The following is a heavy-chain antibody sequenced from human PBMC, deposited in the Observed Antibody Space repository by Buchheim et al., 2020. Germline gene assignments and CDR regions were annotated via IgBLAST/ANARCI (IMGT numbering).Heavy chain of an antibody. CDR1: GFTFSDYY. J-gene: IGHJ4*02. CDR2: ITSSSTYT. D-gene: IGHD5/OR15-5a*01. CDR3: ARESVLKHFDY. Sequence: QVQLVESGGGLVKPGGSLRLSCAASGFTFSDYYMSWIRQAPGKGLEWLSDITSSSTYTNYADSVKGRFTISRDNPKKSLYLQMNSLRAEDTAVYYCARESVLKHFDYWGQGTL. V-gene: IGHV3-11*06.